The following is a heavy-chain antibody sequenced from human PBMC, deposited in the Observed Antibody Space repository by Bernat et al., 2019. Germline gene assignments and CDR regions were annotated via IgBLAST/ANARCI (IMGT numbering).Heavy chain of an antibody. CDR2: FDPEDGET. D-gene: IGHD6-13*01. V-gene: IGHV1-24*01. CDR1: GYTLTELS. Sequence: QVQLVQSGAEVKKPGASVKVSCKVSGYTLTELSMHWVRQAPGKGLEWMGGFDPEDGETIYAQKFQGRVTITADESTSTAYMGLSSLRSEDTAVYYCARDQGIAAAGTFYWGQGTLVTVSS. CDR3: ARDQGIAAAGTFY. J-gene: IGHJ4*02.